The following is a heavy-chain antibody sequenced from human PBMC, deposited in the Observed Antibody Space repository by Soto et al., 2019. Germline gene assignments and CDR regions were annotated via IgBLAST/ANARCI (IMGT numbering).Heavy chain of an antibody. Sequence: SETLSLTCTVSGGSISSYYWSWIRQPPGKGLEWIGYIYYSGSTNYNPSLKSRVTISVDTSKNQFSLKLSSVTAADTAVYYCARASYYDSSGLPYFDYWGQGTLVTVSS. CDR2: IYYSGST. J-gene: IGHJ4*02. CDR3: ARASYYDSSGLPYFDY. V-gene: IGHV4-59*01. D-gene: IGHD3-22*01. CDR1: GGSISSYY.